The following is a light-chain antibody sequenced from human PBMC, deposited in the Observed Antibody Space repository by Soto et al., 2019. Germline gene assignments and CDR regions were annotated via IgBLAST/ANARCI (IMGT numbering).Light chain of an antibody. Sequence: QSALTQPASVSGSPGQSITISCTGTSSDVGAYNYVSWYQQHPGKAPKLMIYDVSNRPSGVSNRFSGFKSGNAASLTISGLHAEDEADYYCSSYTSSTPVVFGGGTKLTVL. CDR1: SSDVGAYNY. CDR2: DVS. J-gene: IGLJ2*01. V-gene: IGLV2-14*01. CDR3: SSYTSSTPVV.